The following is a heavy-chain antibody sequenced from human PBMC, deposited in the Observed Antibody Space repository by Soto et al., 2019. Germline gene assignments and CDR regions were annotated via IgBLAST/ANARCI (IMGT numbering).Heavy chain of an antibody. CDR3: ARDWEHIRHIKCFDP. CDR2: ISGYDGRT. J-gene: IGHJ5*02. D-gene: IGHD1-26*01. CDR1: GYTFINYG. Sequence: QLVQSGVEVKQPGASVRVSCKASGYTFINYGISWVRQAPGQGLEWMGWISGYDGRTNYAQRFQGRVTMTTVTPTNTAYMELTSLTSDDTAVYYCARDWEHIRHIKCFDPRGQGTLVTVSS. V-gene: IGHV1-18*01.